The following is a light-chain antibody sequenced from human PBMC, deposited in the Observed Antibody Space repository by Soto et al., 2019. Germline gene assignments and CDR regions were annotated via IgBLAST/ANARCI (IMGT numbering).Light chain of an antibody. V-gene: IGLV2-14*01. Sequence: QSALTQPASVSGSPGQSITISCTGTSSDVGGYNYVSWYQQHAGKAPKLMIYEVSNRPSGVSNRFSRSKSGNTASLTISGLQAEDEDDYYCSSYTSSSPVVFGGGTKLTVL. CDR2: EVS. CDR3: SSYTSSSPVV. J-gene: IGLJ2*01. CDR1: SSDVGGYNY.